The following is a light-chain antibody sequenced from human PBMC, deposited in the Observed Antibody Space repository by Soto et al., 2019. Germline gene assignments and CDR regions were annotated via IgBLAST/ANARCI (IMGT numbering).Light chain of an antibody. CDR3: QQYNSDPWT. V-gene: IGKV1-5*03. Sequence: DIQMTQSPSTLSASVGDRVTITCRASQTNSNWLAWYQQKPGKAPKFLIYTVSTLESGVPSRFSGAGSGTEFSLTSSSLQPDDFATYYCQQYNSDPWTVGQGTRVEIK. CDR1: QTNSNW. J-gene: IGKJ1*01. CDR2: TVS.